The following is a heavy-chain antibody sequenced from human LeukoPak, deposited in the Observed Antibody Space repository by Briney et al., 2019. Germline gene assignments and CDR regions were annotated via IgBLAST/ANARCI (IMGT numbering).Heavy chain of an antibody. D-gene: IGHD3-3*01. CDR1: GYSISSGYY. J-gene: IGHJ4*02. V-gene: IGHV4-38-2*02. CDR2: IYHSGST. CDR3: AKTYYDFWSGYYFPSYYFDY. Sequence: SETLSLTCTVSGYSISSGYYWGWIRQPPGKGLEWIGSIYHSGSTYYNPSLKSRVTISVDTSKDQFSLKLSSVTAADTAVYYCAKTYYDFWSGYYFPSYYFDYWGQGTLVTVSS.